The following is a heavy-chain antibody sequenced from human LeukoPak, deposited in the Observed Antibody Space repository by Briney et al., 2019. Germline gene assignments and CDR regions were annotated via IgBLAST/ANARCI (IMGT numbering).Heavy chain of an antibody. Sequence: GGSLRLSCAASGFTFSSYSMNWVRQAPGKGLEWVSSISSSGAYIFYADSVKGRFTISRDNAKNSLYLQMNSLRAEDTAVYYCARDKVYYYDSSGYSYYWYFDLWGRGTLVTVSS. D-gene: IGHD3-22*01. V-gene: IGHV3-21*01. CDR3: ARDKVYYYDSSGYSYYWYFDL. J-gene: IGHJ2*01. CDR2: ISSSGAYI. CDR1: GFTFSSYS.